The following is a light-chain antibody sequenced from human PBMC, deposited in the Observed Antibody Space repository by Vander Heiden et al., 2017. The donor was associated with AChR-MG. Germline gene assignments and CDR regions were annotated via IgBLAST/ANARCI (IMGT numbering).Light chain of an antibody. CDR3: QSYDSTLSGYWV. J-gene: IGLJ3*02. Sequence: VLTQPPSVSGAPGQRVTISCTGNTSNNGAGYDVHWYQLLPGTAPKLLIFGNSNRPSGVPDRFSGSKSGTSASLAITGLQSQDEADYYCQSYDSTLSGYWVFGGGTKLTVL. CDR2: GNS. V-gene: IGLV1-40*01. CDR1: TSNNGAGYD.